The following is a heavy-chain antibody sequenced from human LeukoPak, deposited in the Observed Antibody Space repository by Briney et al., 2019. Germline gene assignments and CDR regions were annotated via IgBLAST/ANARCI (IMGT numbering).Heavy chain of an antibody. Sequence: KSGGSLRLSCAASGFTFSSHGMHWVRQAPGKGLEWVAVIWYDGSNKYYADSVKGRFTISRDNSKNTLYPQMNSLRVEDTAVYYCAGSIAVAGTIDYWGQGTLVTVSS. J-gene: IGHJ4*02. V-gene: IGHV3-33*01. CDR3: AGSIAVAGTIDY. CDR1: GFTFSSHG. CDR2: IWYDGSNK. D-gene: IGHD6-19*01.